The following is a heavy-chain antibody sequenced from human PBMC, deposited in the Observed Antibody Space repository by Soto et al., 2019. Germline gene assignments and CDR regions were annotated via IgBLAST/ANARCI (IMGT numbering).Heavy chain of an antibody. CDR2: INPNGGVT. D-gene: IGHD5-12*01. Sequence: QVQLVQSGAEVRKPGASVTVSCRSSGDSFNDYYIHWVRQAPGQGFEWMGWINPNGGVTKYAQKFQGWVSMTRDTSIRTVYMQLSRRRSDDTAVDYCARESGGATATLDYYYFYMDVWGTGTTVNVSS. CDR3: ARESGGATATLDYYYFYMDV. CDR1: GDSFNDYY. J-gene: IGHJ6*03. V-gene: IGHV1-2*04.